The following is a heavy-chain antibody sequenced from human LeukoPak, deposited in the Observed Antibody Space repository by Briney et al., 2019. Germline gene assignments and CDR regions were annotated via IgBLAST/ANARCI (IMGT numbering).Heavy chain of an antibody. CDR1: GFTFSSYS. Sequence: GGSLRLSCAASGFTFSSYSMNWVRQAPGKGLEWVSSISSSSYIYYADSVKGRFTISRDNAKNSLYLQMNSLRAEDTAVYYCARDGGYRKLYYYYYYYMDVWGKGTTVTVSS. D-gene: IGHD3-16*02. CDR3: ARDGGYRKLYYYYYYYMDV. V-gene: IGHV3-21*01. J-gene: IGHJ6*03. CDR2: ISSSSYI.